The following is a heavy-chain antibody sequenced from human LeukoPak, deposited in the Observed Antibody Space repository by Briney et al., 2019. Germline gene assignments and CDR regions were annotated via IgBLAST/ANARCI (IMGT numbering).Heavy chain of an antibody. V-gene: IGHV3-64D*06. J-gene: IGHJ3*02. CDR2: ISSNGGST. CDR3: VRSRDGAFDI. D-gene: IGHD5-24*01. Sequence: GGSLRPSCSASGFTFSSYSMHWARQPPGKGLEYVSAISSNGGSTNYADSVKGRFTISRDNSKNTLYLQMTSLRAEDTAVYYCVRSRDGAFDIWGQGTMVTVFS. CDR1: GFTFSSYS.